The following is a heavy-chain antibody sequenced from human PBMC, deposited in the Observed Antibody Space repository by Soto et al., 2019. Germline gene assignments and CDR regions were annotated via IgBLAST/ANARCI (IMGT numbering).Heavy chain of an antibody. Sequence: VGSLRLSCAAAGFTFSRYWMSWVRQAPGKGLEWVANIKQDGSEKYYVDSVKARFTISRDNAKNSLYLQMNSLRAEDTAVYYCARGNDYIMDVWGKGTTVTVSS. CDR3: ARGNDYIMDV. V-gene: IGHV3-7*01. J-gene: IGHJ6*04. D-gene: IGHD3-16*01. CDR1: GFTFSRYW. CDR2: IKQDGSEK.